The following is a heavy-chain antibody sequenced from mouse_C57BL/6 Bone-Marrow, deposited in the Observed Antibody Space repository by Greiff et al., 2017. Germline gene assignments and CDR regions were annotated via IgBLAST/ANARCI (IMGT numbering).Heavy chain of an antibody. CDR1: GYTFTSYW. D-gene: IGHD1-1*01. CDR2: IYPGNSDT. J-gene: IGHJ2*01. Sequence: VQLQQSGTVLARPGASVKMSCKTSGYTFTSYWMHWVKQRPGQGLEWIGAIYPGNSDTSYNQKFKGKAKLTAVTSASTAYMELRSLTSEDTAVYYCARKGVLHYGSSYYFDYWGQGTTLTVSS. V-gene: IGHV1-5*01. CDR3: ARKGVLHYGSSYYFDY.